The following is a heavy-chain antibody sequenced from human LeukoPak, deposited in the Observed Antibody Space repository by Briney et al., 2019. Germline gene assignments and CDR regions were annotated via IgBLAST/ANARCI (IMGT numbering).Heavy chain of an antibody. V-gene: IGHV4-38-2*02. CDR1: GYSISSGYY. J-gene: IGHJ3*02. CDR3: ARLRDGYNYGAFDI. CDR2: IYHSGST. Sequence: SETLSLTCTVSGYSISSGYYWGWIRQPPGKGLEWIGSIYHSGSTYYNPSLKSRVTISVDTSKNQFSLKLSSVTAADTAVYYCARLRDGYNYGAFDIWGQGTMVTVSS. D-gene: IGHD5-24*01.